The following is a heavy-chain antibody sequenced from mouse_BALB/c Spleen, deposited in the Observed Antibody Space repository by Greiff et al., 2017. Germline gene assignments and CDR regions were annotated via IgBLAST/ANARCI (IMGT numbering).Heavy chain of an antibody. V-gene: IGHV1-69*02. Sequence: VQLQQPGAELVRPGASVKLSCKASGYTFTSYWINWVKQRPGQGLEWIGNIYPSDSYTNYNQKFKDKATLTVDKSSSTAYMQLSSPTSEDSAVYYCAREDDYYAMDYWGQGTSVTVSS. CDR3: AREDDYYAMDY. J-gene: IGHJ4*01. CDR1: GYTFTSYW. CDR2: IYPSDSYT.